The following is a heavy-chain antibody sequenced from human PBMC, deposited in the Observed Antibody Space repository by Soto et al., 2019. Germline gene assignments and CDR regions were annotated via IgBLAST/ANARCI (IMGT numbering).Heavy chain of an antibody. J-gene: IGHJ6*02. CDR3: ARDWAANYYGMDV. Sequence: GASVKVSCKASGYTFTSYGISWVRQAPGQGLEWMGWISAYNGNTNYAQKLQGRVTMTTDTSTSTAYMEPRSLRSDDTAVYYCARDWAANYYGMDVWGQGTTVTVSS. CDR1: GYTFTSYG. D-gene: IGHD2-15*01. V-gene: IGHV1-18*04. CDR2: ISAYNGNT.